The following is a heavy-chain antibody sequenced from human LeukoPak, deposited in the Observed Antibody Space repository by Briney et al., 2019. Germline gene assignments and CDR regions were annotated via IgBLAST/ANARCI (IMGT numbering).Heavy chain of an antibody. V-gene: IGHV5-51*01. D-gene: IGHD4-17*01. CDR3: ASVYGDYQNWFDP. CDR2: IYPGHSDT. CDR1: GYSFSSYW. J-gene: IGHJ5*02. Sequence: PGESLKISCKGSGYSFSSYWIGWVRQMPGKGLEWMGIIYPGHSDTKYSPSFQGQVTMSADRSINTAYLQWSSLKASDTAMYYCASVYGDYQNWFDPWGQGTLVTVSS.